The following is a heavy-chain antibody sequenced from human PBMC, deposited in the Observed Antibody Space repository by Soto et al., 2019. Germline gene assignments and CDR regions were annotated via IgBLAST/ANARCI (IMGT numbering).Heavy chain of an antibody. D-gene: IGHD1-26*01. CDR1: GFTFSSYA. CDR3: AKDRLRGGFLTTATTNGMDV. J-gene: IGHJ6*02. Sequence: GGSLRLSCAASGFTFSSYAMHWVRQAPGKGLEWVAVISYDGSNKYYADSVKGRFTISRDNSKNTLYLQMNSLRAGDTAVYYCAKDRLRGGFLTTATTNGMDVWGQGTTVTVSS. V-gene: IGHV3-30-3*01. CDR2: ISYDGSNK.